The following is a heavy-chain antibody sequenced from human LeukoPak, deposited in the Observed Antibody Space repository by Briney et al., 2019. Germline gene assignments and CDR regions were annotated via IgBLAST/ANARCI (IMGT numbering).Heavy chain of an antibody. Sequence: ASVKVSCKVSGYTLTELSMHWVRQAPGKGLEWMGGFDPEDGETIYAQKFQGRVTMTEDTSTDTAYMELSSLRSEDTAVYYCATDLLIAAEPPDASDIWGQGTMVTVSS. D-gene: IGHD6-6*01. V-gene: IGHV1-24*01. CDR3: ATDLLIAAEPPDASDI. J-gene: IGHJ3*02. CDR1: GYTLTELS. CDR2: FDPEDGET.